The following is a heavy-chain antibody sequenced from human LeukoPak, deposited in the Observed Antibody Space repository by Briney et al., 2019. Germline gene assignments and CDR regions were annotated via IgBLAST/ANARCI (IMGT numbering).Heavy chain of an antibody. CDR3: ARSYYYGSGTYFDGFDL. D-gene: IGHD3-10*01. CDR2: VSSSSVSI. J-gene: IGHJ3*01. Sequence: GGSLRLSRVASGFSFTRHSMNWVRQAPGKGLEWISYVSSSSVSIYYADSVKGRITISRDNAKELVYLQMNSLRAEDTAVYYCARSYYYGSGTYFDGFDLWGQGTMVTVSS. CDR1: GFSFTRHS. V-gene: IGHV3-48*04.